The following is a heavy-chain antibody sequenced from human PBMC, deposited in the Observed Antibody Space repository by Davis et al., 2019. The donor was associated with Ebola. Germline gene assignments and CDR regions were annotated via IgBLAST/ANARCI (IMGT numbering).Heavy chain of an antibody. J-gene: IGHJ4*02. Sequence: GESLKISCAASGFTFSDYYMSWIRQAPGKGLEWLSYISNRDGTIFYADSVKGRFTISRDNAKNSLYLQMNSLRAEDTAVYYCARGLYPWELDYWGQGTLVTVSS. CDR2: ISNRDGTI. CDR1: GFTFSDYY. CDR3: ARGLYPWELDY. V-gene: IGHV3-11*04. D-gene: IGHD1-1*01.